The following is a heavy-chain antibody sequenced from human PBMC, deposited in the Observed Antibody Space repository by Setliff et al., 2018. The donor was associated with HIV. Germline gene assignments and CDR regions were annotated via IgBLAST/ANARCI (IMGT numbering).Heavy chain of an antibody. Sequence: PSETLSLTCTVSGGSASNSRYYWAWIRQPPGKGLEYIGSIYYNEKTYYSPSLKGRVTISVDTSKNQFSLNLTSVTAADTAVYFCASRVYYYDSNKVLREEGCDPWGQGALVTV. CDR3: ASRVYYYDSNKVLREEGCDP. D-gene: IGHD3-22*01. J-gene: IGHJ5*02. V-gene: IGHV4-39*01. CDR2: IYYNEKT. CDR1: GGSASNSRYY.